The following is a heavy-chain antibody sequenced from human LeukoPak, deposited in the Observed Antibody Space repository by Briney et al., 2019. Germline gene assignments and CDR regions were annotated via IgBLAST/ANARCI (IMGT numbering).Heavy chain of an antibody. V-gene: IGHV3-48*01. Sequence: PGGSLRLSCAASGFSFSDYNMNWVRQAPGKGLEWVAYISSSSSTTHYADSVTGRFSISRDNAKSSLYLQMNSLRVEDTAVYYRARDLYSGSYYDFDYWGQGTLVTVSS. CDR3: ARDLYSGSYYDFDY. CDR1: GFSFSDYN. CDR2: ISSSSSTT. J-gene: IGHJ4*02. D-gene: IGHD1-26*01.